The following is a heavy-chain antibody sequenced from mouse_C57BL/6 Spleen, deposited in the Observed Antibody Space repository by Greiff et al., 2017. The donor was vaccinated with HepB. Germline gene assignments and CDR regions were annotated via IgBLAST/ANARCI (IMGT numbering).Heavy chain of an antibody. CDR1: GFTFSSYA. CDR3: ARVSDGYYAWFAY. CDR2: ISDGGSYT. J-gene: IGHJ3*01. Sequence: EVQGVESGGGLVKPGGSLKLSCAASGFTFSSYAMSWVRQTPEKRLEWVATISDGGSYTYYPDNVKGRFTISRDNAKNNLYLQMRHLKSEDTAMYYCARVSDGYYAWFAYWGQGTLVTVSA. D-gene: IGHD2-3*01. V-gene: IGHV5-4*01.